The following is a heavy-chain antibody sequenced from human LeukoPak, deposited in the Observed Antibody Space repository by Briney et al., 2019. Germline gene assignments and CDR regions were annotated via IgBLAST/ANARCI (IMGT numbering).Heavy chain of an antibody. CDR1: GGFISSYY. CDR2: INHSGST. CDR3: ARRGAAAGTYDSAVQYFDY. V-gene: IGHV4-34*01. D-gene: IGHD6-13*01. J-gene: IGHJ4*02. Sequence: SETLSLTCTVSGGFISSYYWSWIRQPPGKGLEWIGEINHSGSTNYNPSLKSRVTISVDTSKNQFSLKLSSVTAADTAVYYCARRGAAAGTYDSAVQYFDYWGQGTLVTVSS.